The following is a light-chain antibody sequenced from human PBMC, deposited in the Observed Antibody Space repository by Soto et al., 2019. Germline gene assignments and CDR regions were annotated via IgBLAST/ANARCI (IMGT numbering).Light chain of an antibody. CDR2: GAS. CDR3: QQYGSSPPYS. V-gene: IGKV3-20*01. Sequence: EIVLTQSPGTLSLSPGDRATLSCRASQSISSIYLAWYQQRPGQAPRLLIYGASDRATGIPDRFSGSGSGTDFTLTISRLEPEGFAVYYCQQYGSSPPYSFGQGTKVDIK. CDR1: QSISSIY. J-gene: IGKJ2*01.